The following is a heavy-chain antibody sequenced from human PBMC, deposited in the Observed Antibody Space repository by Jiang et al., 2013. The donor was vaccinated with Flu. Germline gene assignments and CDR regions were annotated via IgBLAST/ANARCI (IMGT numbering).Heavy chain of an antibody. CDR2: ISDSEKT. V-gene: IGHV4-31*02. D-gene: IGHD1-26*01. J-gene: IGHJ5*01. CDR3: AKLSLPATLTSVENWFDS. Sequence: ISDSEKTFSSSSLRSRLTISIDSSKNQFSLKLRSVTAADTAVYYCAKLSLPATLTSVENWFDSWGQGTLVTVSS.